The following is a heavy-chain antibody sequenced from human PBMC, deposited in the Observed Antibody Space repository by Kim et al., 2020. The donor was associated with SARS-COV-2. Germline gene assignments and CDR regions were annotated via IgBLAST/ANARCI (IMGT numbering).Heavy chain of an antibody. CDR2: IYYSGST. V-gene: IGHV4-39*01. D-gene: IGHD3-3*01. Sequence: SETLSLTCTVSGGSISSSSYYWGWIRQPPGKGLEWIGSIYYSGSTYYNPSLKSRVTISVDTSKNQFSLKLSSVTAADTAVYYCASGHDYAFWSGFSYWFDPWGQGTLVTFSS. CDR1: GGSISSSSYY. CDR3: ASGHDYAFWSGFSYWFDP. J-gene: IGHJ5*02.